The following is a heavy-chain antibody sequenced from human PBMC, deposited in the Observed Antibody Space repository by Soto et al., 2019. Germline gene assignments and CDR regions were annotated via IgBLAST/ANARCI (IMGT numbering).Heavy chain of an antibody. CDR1: GFTFSSYA. CDR3: ARDHCSSTSCLFGMDV. CDR2: ISYDGSNK. J-gene: IGHJ6*02. V-gene: IGHV3-30-3*01. Sequence: ALRLSCAASGFTFSSYAMHWVRQAPGKGLEWVAVISYDGSNKYYADSVKGRFTISRDNSKNTLYLQMNSLRAEDTAVYYCARDHCSSTSCLFGMDVWGQGTTVTVSS. D-gene: IGHD2-2*01.